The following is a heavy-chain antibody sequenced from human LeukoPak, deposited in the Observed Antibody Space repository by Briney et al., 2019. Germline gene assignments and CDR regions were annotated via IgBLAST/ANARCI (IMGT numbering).Heavy chain of an antibody. V-gene: IGHV3-21*01. Sequence: PGGSLRLSCAASGFTFSTYSMNWVRQAPGKGLEGVSSISSSSSYIYYADSVKGRFTISRDNAKNSLYLQMNSLRAEDTAIYYCARDPYNGNYGDSYYYYMDVWGKGTTVTISS. CDR1: GFTFSTYS. D-gene: IGHD1-26*01. CDR2: ISSSSSYI. J-gene: IGHJ6*03. CDR3: ARDPYNGNYGDSYYYYMDV.